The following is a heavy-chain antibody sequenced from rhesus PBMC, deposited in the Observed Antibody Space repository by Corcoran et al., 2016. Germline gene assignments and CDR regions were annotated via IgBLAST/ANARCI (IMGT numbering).Heavy chain of an antibody. CDR1: GYSISSGYG. CDR3: ARGILPYYFDY. V-gene: IGHV4-127*01. Sequence: QVQLQESGPGLVKPSETLSLTCAVSGYSISSGYGWSWIRQPPGKGLEWIGYLGGSSGSTKYNPSLKSRVTSSKDTSKNQFSLKLSSVTAADTAVYYCARGILPYYFDYWGQGVLVTVSS. J-gene: IGHJ4*01. CDR2: LGGSSGST. D-gene: IGHD2-15*01.